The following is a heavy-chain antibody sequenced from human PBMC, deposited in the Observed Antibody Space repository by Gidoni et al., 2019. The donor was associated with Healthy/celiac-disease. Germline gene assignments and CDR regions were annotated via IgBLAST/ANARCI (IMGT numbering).Heavy chain of an antibody. CDR1: SSSSSRYY. Sequence: SSSSSRYYWGWIRQPPGKGLELIGIIYSRWSTYYNPSLKSRVTISVDTSKNQFSLKLSSVTAADTALYYCASRVNYYDSSGYYYVFDYWGQGPLVTVSS. D-gene: IGHD3-22*01. V-gene: IGHV4-39*01. J-gene: IGHJ4*02. CDR3: ASRVNYYDSSGYYYVFDY. CDR2: IYSRWST.